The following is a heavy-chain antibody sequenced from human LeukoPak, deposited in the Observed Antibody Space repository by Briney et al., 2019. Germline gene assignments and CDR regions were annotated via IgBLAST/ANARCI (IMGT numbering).Heavy chain of an antibody. V-gene: IGHV5-10-1*01. CDR2: IDPSDSYT. Sequence: GESLKISCKGSGYSFTSYWISWVRQMPGKGLEWMGRIDPSDSYTNYSPSFQGHVTTSADKSISTAYLQWSSLKASDTAMYYCARSPEPVEMATIVHFDYWGQGTLVTVSS. CDR1: GYSFTSYW. CDR3: ARSPEPVEMATIVHFDY. D-gene: IGHD5-24*01. J-gene: IGHJ4*02.